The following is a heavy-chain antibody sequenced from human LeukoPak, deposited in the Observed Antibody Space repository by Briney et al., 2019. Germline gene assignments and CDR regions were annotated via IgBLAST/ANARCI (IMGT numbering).Heavy chain of an antibody. CDR3: AREAIAAAGDY. Sequence: RGSLRLSCAGSGVTFRSYWMSWVRDAPGKSLEWGANIKHEGSEKYYVDSVKGRFAISRDNAKNSLYLQMNTLRAEDTGVYFCAREAIAAAGDYWGQGTLVTVSS. CDR1: GVTFRSYW. CDR2: IKHEGSEK. V-gene: IGHV3-7*04. J-gene: IGHJ4*02. D-gene: IGHD6-13*01.